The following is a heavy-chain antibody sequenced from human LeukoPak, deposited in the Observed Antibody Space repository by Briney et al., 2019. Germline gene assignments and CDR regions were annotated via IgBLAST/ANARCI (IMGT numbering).Heavy chain of an antibody. CDR2: ISSSSSYI. D-gene: IGHD3-16*01. CDR3: ARGGIGPRFGGFDY. V-gene: IGHV3-21*01. CDR1: GFTFSSYS. J-gene: IGHJ4*02. Sequence: GGSLRLSCAASGFTFSSYSMNWVRQAPGKGLEWVSSISSSSSYIYYADSVKGRFTISRENAKNSLYLQMNSLRAGDTAVYYCARGGIGPRFGGFDYWGQGILVIVSS.